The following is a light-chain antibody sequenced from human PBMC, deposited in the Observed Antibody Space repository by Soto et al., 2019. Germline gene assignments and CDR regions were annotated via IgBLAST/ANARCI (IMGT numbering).Light chain of an antibody. Sequence: EIVLTQSPGTLSLSPGERATLSCRASQSVSSSYLAWYQQTPGQAPRLLIYGASSRATGIPDRFSGSGSGTAFTLTISSLAPEDFEVYYCQQYGSSPYTFGQGTKLESK. J-gene: IGKJ2*01. CDR1: QSVSSSY. CDR3: QQYGSSPYT. V-gene: IGKV3-20*01. CDR2: GAS.